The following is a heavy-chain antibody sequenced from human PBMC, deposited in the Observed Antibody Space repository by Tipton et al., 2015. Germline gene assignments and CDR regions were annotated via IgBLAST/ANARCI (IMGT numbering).Heavy chain of an antibody. CDR1: GFTFSINS. V-gene: IGHV3-21*01. Sequence: SLRLSCAASGFTFSINSMNWVRQAPGKGLEWVSSISSSSSYIYYADSVKGRFTVSRDNAKNTLYLQMNSLRVDDTAVYYCARFTYFDLWGRGTLVSVSS. J-gene: IGHJ2*01. CDR3: ARFTYFDL. CDR2: ISSSSSYI.